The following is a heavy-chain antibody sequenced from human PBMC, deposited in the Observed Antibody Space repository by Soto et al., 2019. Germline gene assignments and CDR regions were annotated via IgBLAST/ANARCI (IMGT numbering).Heavy chain of an antibody. V-gene: IGHV3-23*01. D-gene: IGHD6-19*01. CDR2: ISGSGGSA. Sequence: GGSLRLSCAASAFTFSNYAMNWVRQAPGKGLEWVSVISGSGGSASYADSEQGRFTISRDNSKNTLYLQMNSLRAEDTAIYYCVREDSAWDSRGSFDFWGRGTMVTVSS. CDR1: AFTFSNYA. CDR3: VREDSAWDSRGSFDF. J-gene: IGHJ3*01.